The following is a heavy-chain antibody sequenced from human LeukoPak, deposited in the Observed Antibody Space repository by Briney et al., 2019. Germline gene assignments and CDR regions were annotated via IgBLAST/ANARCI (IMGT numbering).Heavy chain of an antibody. J-gene: IGHJ6*02. CDR2: IYYSGST. V-gene: IGHV4-30-4*01. Sequence: SQTLSLTCTVSGGSISSGDYYWSWIRQPPEKGLEWIGYIYYSGSTYYNPSLKSRVTISVDTSKNQFSLKLSSVTAADTAVYYCARERYCSGGSCYPRSPTYYYYYGMDVWGQGTTVTVSS. CDR3: ARERYCSGGSCYPRSPTYYYYYGMDV. CDR1: GGSISSGDYY. D-gene: IGHD2-15*01.